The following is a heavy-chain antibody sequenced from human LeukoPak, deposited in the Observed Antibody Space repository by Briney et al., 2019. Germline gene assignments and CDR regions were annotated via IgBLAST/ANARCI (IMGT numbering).Heavy chain of an antibody. CDR2: IYHSGST. Sequence: SSETLSLTCAVSGGSISSSNWWSWVRQPPGKGLEWIGEIYHSGSTNYNPSLKSRVTISVDKSKDQFSLKLSSVTAADTAVYYCARDLGVVITLGSDAFDIWGQGTMVTVSS. D-gene: IGHD3-22*01. CDR3: ARDLGVVITLGSDAFDI. J-gene: IGHJ3*02. CDR1: GGSISSSNW. V-gene: IGHV4-4*02.